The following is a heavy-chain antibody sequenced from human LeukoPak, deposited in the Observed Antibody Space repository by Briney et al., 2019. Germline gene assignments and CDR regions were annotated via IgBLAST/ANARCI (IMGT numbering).Heavy chain of an antibody. J-gene: IGHJ5*02. CDR3: ARASFWESPINWFAP. CDR1: GYLISSGYY. CDR2: VYYSGST. D-gene: IGHD3-16*01. V-gene: IGHV4-61*01. Sequence: SETLSLTCIVSGYLISSGYYWGWIRQPPGKGLEWIGYVYYSGSTNYNPSLKSRVTISVDTSKNQFSLKLSSVTAADTAVYYCARASFWESPINWFAPWGQGTLVTVSS.